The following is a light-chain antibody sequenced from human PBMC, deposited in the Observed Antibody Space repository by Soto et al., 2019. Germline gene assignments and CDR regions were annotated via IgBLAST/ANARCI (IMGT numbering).Light chain of an antibody. V-gene: IGLV2-14*03. CDR3: ASYTTSGTPYV. Sequence: QSALTQPASVSGSPGQSITISCTGTSSDIGAYNYVSWYQHHPGKAPKLMVYDVSSRPSGVSNRFSGPKSGNTASLTISGLQAEDEADYYCASYTTSGTPYVFATGTKLTVL. J-gene: IGLJ1*01. CDR2: DVS. CDR1: SSDIGAYNY.